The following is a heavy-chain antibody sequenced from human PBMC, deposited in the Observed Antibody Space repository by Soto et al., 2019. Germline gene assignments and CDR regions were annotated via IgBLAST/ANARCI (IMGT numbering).Heavy chain of an antibody. CDR3: SRVGHGYSSGCSDY. J-gene: IGHJ4*02. CDR1: GYTFTSYA. V-gene: IGHV1-3*01. CDR2: INAGNGNT. D-gene: IGHD6-19*01. Sequence: QVQLVQSGAEVKKPGASVKVSCKASGYTFTSYAIHWVRQAPGQRPEWMGWINAGNGNTKYSQKFQGRVTITRDTSASTAYMELSSLRSEDTAVYYCSRVGHGYSSGCSDYRGQGTLVTVSS.